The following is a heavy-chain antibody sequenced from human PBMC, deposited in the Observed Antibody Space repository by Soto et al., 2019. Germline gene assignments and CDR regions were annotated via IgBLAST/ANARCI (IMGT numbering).Heavy chain of an antibody. D-gene: IGHD6-19*01. CDR3: ARHVQYSSGWYAFDI. CDR2: IDPSDSYT. V-gene: IGHV5-10-1*01. CDR1: GYSFTSYW. J-gene: IGHJ3*02. Sequence: PGESLKISCKGAGYSFTSYWVSWVRQMPGKGLEWMGRIDPSDSYTNYSPSFQGHVTISADKSISTAYLQWSSLKASDTAMYYCARHVQYSSGWYAFDIWGQGTMVTVSS.